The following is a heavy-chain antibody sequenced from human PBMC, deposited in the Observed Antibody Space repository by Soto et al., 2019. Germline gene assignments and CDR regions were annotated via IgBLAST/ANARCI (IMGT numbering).Heavy chain of an antibody. V-gene: IGHV3-30*18. Sequence: QVQLVESGGGVVQPGTSLRLSCEASGFAFNKFCMHWVRQAPGKGLEWVAFISYDGSYQYYADSVQGRLTITRDNSMNTLNMQLNSLRREDTAVYYFAKGGEVGGVLGDHWGQGTLVTVSS. CDR1: GFAFNKFC. J-gene: IGHJ4*02. D-gene: IGHD1-26*01. CDR3: AKGGEVGGVLGDH. CDR2: ISYDGSYQ.